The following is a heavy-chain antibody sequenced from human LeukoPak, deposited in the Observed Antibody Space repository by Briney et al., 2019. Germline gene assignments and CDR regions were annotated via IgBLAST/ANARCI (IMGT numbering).Heavy chain of an antibody. CDR2: ISSSSNTT. J-gene: IGHJ4*02. D-gene: IGHD1-1*01. V-gene: IGHV3-11*01. CDR1: GFTFSEYY. CDR3: TTALYDWNDVNY. Sequence: GGSLRLSCAASGFTFSEYYMSWIRQAPGKGPEWISYISSSSNTTYYADSVRGRFTISRDNAKNSLYLQMNSLKTEDTAVYYCTTALYDWNDVNYWGQGTLVTVSS.